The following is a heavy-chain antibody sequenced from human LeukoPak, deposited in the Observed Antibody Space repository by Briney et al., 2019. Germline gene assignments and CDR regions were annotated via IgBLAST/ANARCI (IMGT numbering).Heavy chain of an antibody. J-gene: IGHJ5*02. D-gene: IGHD3-16*01. V-gene: IGHV4-39*07. CDR3: ARVTLDLNWFDP. Sequence: SETLSLTCTVSGGSISSSSYYWGWIRQPPGKGLEWIGSIYYSGSTYYNPSLKSRVTISVDTSKNQFSLKLSSVTAADTAVYYCARVTLDLNWFDPWGQGTLVTVSS. CDR2: IYYSGST. CDR1: GGSISSSSYY.